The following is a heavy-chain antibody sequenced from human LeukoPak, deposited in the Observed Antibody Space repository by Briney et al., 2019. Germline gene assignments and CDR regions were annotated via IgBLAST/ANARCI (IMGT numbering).Heavy chain of an antibody. CDR1: GYTFTGYY. CDR3: ATLGSIAAAVPYFDY. J-gene: IGHJ4*02. Sequence: GASVKVSCKASGYTFTGYYMHWVRQAPGQGLEWVGWINPNSGGTNYAQKFQGRVTMTRDTSISTAYMELSRLRSDDTAVYYCATLGSIAAAVPYFDYWGQGTLVTVSS. D-gene: IGHD6-13*01. V-gene: IGHV1-2*02. CDR2: INPNSGGT.